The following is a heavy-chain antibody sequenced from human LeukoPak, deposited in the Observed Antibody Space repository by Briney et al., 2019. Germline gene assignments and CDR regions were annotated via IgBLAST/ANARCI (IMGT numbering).Heavy chain of an antibody. CDR3: STTYYYDSSGYTCAY. Sequence: SVKVSCKPSGGTFSSYSISWVRQAPGQGLEWMGGIIPIFGTANYAQKFQGRVTITADKSTSTAYMELSSLRSEDTAVYYCSTTYYYDSSGYTCAYWGQGTLVTVSS. V-gene: IGHV1-69*06. J-gene: IGHJ4*02. CDR1: GGTFSSYS. CDR2: IIPIFGTA. D-gene: IGHD3-22*01.